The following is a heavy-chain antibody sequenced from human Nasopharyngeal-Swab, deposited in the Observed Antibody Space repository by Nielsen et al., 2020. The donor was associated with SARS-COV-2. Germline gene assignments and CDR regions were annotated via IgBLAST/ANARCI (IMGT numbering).Heavy chain of an antibody. J-gene: IGHJ3*02. CDR3: AREFSVGSGWVIDI. CDR2: ISYDGSNK. D-gene: IGHD6-19*01. V-gene: IGHV3-30*03. Sequence: WIRPPPGKGLEWVAVISYDGSNKYYADSVKGRFTISRDNSKNTLYLQMNSLRAEDTAVYYCAREFSVGSGWVIDIWGQGTMVTVSS.